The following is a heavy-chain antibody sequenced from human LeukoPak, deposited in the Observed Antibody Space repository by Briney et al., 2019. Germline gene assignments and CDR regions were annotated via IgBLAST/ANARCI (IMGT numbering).Heavy chain of an antibody. D-gene: IGHD6-6*01. CDR1: GFTFSSYA. CDR2: ISGSGGST. CDR3: AREREEENSSSSSAFDI. V-gene: IGHV3-23*01. J-gene: IGHJ3*02. Sequence: PGGSLRLSCAASGFTFSSYAMSWVRQAPGKGLEWVSAISGSGGSTYYADSVKGRFTISRDNSKNTLYLQMNSLRAEDTAVYYCAREREEENSSSSSAFDIWGQGTMVTVSS.